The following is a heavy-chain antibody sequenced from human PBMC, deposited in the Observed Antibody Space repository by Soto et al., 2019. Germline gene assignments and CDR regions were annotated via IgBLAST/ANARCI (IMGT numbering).Heavy chain of an antibody. CDR3: AKSFRRCCSGGSCYSPREY. V-gene: IGHV3-30*18. Sequence: GGSLRLSCAASGFTFSSYGMHWVRQAPGKGLEWVAVISYDGSNKYYADSVKGRFTISRDNSKNTLYLQMNSLRAEDTAVYYCAKSFRRCCSGGSCYSPREYWGQGTLVTVSS. J-gene: IGHJ4*02. CDR2: ISYDGSNK. D-gene: IGHD2-15*01. CDR1: GFTFSSYG.